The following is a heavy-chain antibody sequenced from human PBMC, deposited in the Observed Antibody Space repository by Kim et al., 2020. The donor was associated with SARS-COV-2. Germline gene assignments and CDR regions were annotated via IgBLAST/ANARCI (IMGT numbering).Heavy chain of an antibody. D-gene: IGHD2-2*01. CDR1: GYTFTSYG. Sequence: ASVKVSCKASGYTFTSYGISWVRQAPGQGLEWMGWISAYNGNTNYAQKLQGRVTMTTDTSTSTAYMELRSLRSDDTAVYYCARVVGSTRTLDYFDYWGQGTLVTVSS. V-gene: IGHV1-18*04. J-gene: IGHJ4*02. CDR2: ISAYNGNT. CDR3: ARVVGSTRTLDYFDY.